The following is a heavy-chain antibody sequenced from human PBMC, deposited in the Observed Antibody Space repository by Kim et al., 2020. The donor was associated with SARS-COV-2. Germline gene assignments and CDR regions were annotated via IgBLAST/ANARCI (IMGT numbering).Heavy chain of an antibody. J-gene: IGHJ4*02. CDR2: MWYDGSQQ. Sequence: GGSLRLSCAASGFTFSKYGMHWVRQAPGKGLDWVAVMWYDGSQQYYADSVKGRFTISRDMSKNTLYLQMDNLRAEDTAVYYCARDRYSSSVDYWGQGTLVTVSS. D-gene: IGHD6-19*01. CDR1: GFTFSKYG. CDR3: ARDRYSSSVDY. V-gene: IGHV3-33*01.